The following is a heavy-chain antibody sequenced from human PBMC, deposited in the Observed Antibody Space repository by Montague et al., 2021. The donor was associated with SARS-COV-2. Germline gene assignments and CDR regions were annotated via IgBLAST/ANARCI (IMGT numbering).Heavy chain of an antibody. CDR1: GFTFNNYA. CDR2: ISSDGGTK. J-gene: IGHJ4*02. V-gene: IGHV3-30*04. D-gene: IGHD3-10*01. Sequence: SLRLSCAASGFTFNNYAMHWVRQATGKGLEWAAGISSDGGTKYYADSVEGRFTISRDNSKNTLYLQMNSLRAEDTAVYYCASSLVWFEIDYWGQGTLVTVSS. CDR3: ASSLVWFEIDY.